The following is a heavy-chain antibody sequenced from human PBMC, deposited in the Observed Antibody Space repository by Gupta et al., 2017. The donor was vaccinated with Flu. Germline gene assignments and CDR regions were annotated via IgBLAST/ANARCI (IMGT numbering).Heavy chain of an antibody. CDR2: IYYSGST. Sequence: QVQLQESGPGLGKPSQTLSLTCTVSGGSISSGGYSWRWIRQHPGKGLEWIGYIYYSGSTYYNPSLKSRVTISVDTSKNQFSLKLSSVTAADTAVYYCARDYYDVWGQGAFDIWGQGTMVTVSS. CDR1: GGSISSGGYS. D-gene: IGHD3-22*01. CDR3: ARDYYDVWGQGAFDI. V-gene: IGHV4-31*03. J-gene: IGHJ3*02.